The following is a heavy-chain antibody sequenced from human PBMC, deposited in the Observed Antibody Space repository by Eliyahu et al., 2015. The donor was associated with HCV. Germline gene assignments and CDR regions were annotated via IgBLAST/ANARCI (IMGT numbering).Heavy chain of an antibody. V-gene: IGHV3-21*01. Sequence: GFTFSSYSMNWVRQAPGKGLEWVSSISSSSSYIYYADSVKGRFTISRDNAKNSLYLQMNSLRAEDTAVYYCASNDLGAGVTYVAGAFDIWGQGTMVTVSS. D-gene: IGHD2-21*02. CDR1: GFTFSSYS. CDR2: ISSSSSYI. J-gene: IGHJ3*02. CDR3: ASNDLGAGVTYVAGAFDI.